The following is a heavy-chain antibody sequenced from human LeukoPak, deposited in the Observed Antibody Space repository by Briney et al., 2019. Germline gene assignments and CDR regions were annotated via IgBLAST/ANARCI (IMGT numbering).Heavy chain of an antibody. D-gene: IGHD3-3*01. CDR1: GFTFSSYW. CDR3: AKPRLWSGYSWLY. J-gene: IGHJ4*02. V-gene: IGHV3-7*03. Sequence: GGSLRLSCAASGFTFSSYWMSWVRQAPGKGLEWVANIKQDGSEKYYVDSVKGRFTISRDNAKNSLYLQMNSLRTEDTAVYYCAKPRLWSGYSWLYWGQGTLVTVSS. CDR2: IKQDGSEK.